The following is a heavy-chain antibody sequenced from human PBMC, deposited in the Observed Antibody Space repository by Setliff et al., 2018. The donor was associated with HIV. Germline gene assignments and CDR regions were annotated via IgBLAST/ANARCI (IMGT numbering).Heavy chain of an antibody. CDR2: INHSGST. V-gene: IGHV4-34*01. D-gene: IGHD3-22*01. J-gene: IGHJ4*02. Sequence: SETLSLTCAVYGGSFSGYYWSWIRQPPGKGLEWIGEINHSGSTNYNPSLKSRVTISVDTSKNQFALKLSSVTAADTAVFYCARLTTTYYYDSSAYYHPVWGQGTLVTVSS. CDR3: ARLTTTYYYDSSAYYHPV. CDR1: GGSFSGYY.